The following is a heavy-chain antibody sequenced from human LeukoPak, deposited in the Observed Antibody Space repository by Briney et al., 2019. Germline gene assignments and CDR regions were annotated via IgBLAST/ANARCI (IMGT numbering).Heavy chain of an antibody. CDR1: GFTFSSYA. V-gene: IGHV3-23*01. J-gene: IGHJ6*02. Sequence: GGSLRLSCAASGFTFSSYAMSWVRQAPGKGLEGVSAISGSGGSTYYADSVKGRFTISRDNSKNTLYLQMNSLRAEDTAVYYCAKGGYCSGGSCYSGYYYYGMDVWGQGTTVTVSS. CDR3: AKGGYCSGGSCYSGYYYYGMDV. D-gene: IGHD2-15*01. CDR2: ISGSGGST.